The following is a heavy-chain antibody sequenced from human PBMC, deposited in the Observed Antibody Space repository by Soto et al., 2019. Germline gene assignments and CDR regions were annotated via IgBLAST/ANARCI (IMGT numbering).Heavy chain of an antibody. CDR2: ILSRGRDI. CDR3: ATLGRADYPTLAP. Sequence: QAQLVQSGGGMVHPGRSLRLSCEASGFLFSTSTLNWVRRAPGKGLEWVAEILSRGRDIYYADSVKGRFTVSRDNSKNTLYLQLDRLKSDDTAVYYCATLGRADYPTLAPWGQGTLVTVSS. V-gene: IGHV3-30*14. D-gene: IGHD4-17*01. CDR1: GFLFSTST. J-gene: IGHJ5*02.